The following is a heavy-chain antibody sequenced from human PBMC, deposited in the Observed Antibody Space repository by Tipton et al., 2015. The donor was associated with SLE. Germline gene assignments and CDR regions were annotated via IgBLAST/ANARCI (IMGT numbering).Heavy chain of an antibody. J-gene: IGHJ3*02. CDR3: AREGTTRKDAFDI. CDR1: GGSISSYY. V-gene: IGHV4-4*08. CDR2: IYTSGST. Sequence: TLSLTCTVSGGSISSYYWSWIRQPPGKGLEWIGYIYTSGSTNYNPSLKSRVTMSVDTSKNQFSLKLSSVTAADTAVYYCAREGTTRKDAFDIWGQGTMVTVSS. D-gene: IGHD1-1*01.